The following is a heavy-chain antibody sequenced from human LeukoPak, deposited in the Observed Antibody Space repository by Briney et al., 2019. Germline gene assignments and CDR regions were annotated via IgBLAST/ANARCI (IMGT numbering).Heavy chain of an antibody. V-gene: IGHV3-9*01. CDR1: GFIFDDYA. Sequence: PGGSLRLSCAASGFIFDDYAMHWVRQAPGKGLEWVSGISWNSGSIGYADSVKGRFTISRDNAKNSLYLQMNSLRAEDTALYYCAKDRSPGANFDWLFVVDAFDIWGQGTMVTVSS. J-gene: IGHJ3*02. CDR2: ISWNSGSI. CDR3: AKDRSPGANFDWLFVVDAFDI. D-gene: IGHD3-9*01.